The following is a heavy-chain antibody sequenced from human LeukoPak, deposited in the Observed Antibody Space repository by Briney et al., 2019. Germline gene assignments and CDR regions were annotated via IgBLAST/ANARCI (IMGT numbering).Heavy chain of an antibody. Sequence: GESQRLSCAASGLIFNNYEMNWVRQAPGKGREGGSYISSSGSTIHYAEAVKHRFTIPRDNAKNSLSLQMNSLRAEETAVYYCAEGPHWGQGNLVTVSS. V-gene: IGHV3-48*03. J-gene: IGHJ4*02. CDR1: GLIFNNYE. CDR2: ISSSGSTI. CDR3: AEGPH.